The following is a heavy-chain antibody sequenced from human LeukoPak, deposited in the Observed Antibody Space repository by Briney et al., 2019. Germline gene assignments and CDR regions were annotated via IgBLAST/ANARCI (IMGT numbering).Heavy chain of an antibody. Sequence: MAGGSLRLSCAASGFTFSSYSMNWVRQAPGKGLEWVSSISSSSSYIYYADSVKGRFTISRDNAKNSLYLQMNSLRAEDTAVYYCARRLSAQGRWFDPWGQGTLVTVSS. CDR3: ARRLSAQGRWFDP. J-gene: IGHJ5*02. D-gene: IGHD3-3*01. V-gene: IGHV3-21*01. CDR1: GFTFSSYS. CDR2: ISSSSSYI.